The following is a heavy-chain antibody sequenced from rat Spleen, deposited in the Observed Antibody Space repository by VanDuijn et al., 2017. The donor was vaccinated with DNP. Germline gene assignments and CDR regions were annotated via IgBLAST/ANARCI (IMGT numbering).Heavy chain of an antibody. V-gene: IGHV2-41*01. D-gene: IGHD1-2*01. CDR1: GFSLTGYN. CDR3: ARSPESSYIYFPWAS. Sequence: QVQLKESGPGLVQPSQTLSLTCTVAGFSLTGYNVHWVRQPPGKGLEWMGIIWNTGGTRYNSVLKSRLSISKDTSKSQVFLKMNSLQTEDTATYYCARSPESSYIYFPWASWGQGTLVIVSS. CDR2: IWNTGGT. J-gene: IGHJ3*01.